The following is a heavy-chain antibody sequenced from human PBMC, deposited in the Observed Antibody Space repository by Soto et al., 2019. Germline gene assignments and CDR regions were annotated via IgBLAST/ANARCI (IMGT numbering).Heavy chain of an antibody. D-gene: IGHD1-7*01. CDR1: GFTFSNYV. CDR3: ARRARTATTNWCAFDI. V-gene: IGHV3-23*01. J-gene: IGHJ3*02. CDR2: ISYSADKT. Sequence: ESGGGLVQPGGSLRLSCAASGFTFSNYVMNWVRQAPGKGLEWVSTISYSADKTFYADSVKGRFTISRDNSRDTLFLQMNSLRADDAAVYYCARRARTATTNWCAFDIWGQGTMVTVSS.